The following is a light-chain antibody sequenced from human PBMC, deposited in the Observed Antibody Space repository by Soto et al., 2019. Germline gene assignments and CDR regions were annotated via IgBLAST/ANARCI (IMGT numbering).Light chain of an antibody. Sequence: QLVLTQSSSASASPGSSVKLTCILSSGHSTYIIAWHQQQPGKAPRFLMTLDRSGSYNRGSGVPDRFSGSSSGADRYLTIANRQVEDDGDYYCETWDSNTQKVFGGGTKLTVL. CDR1: SGHSTYI. J-gene: IGLJ3*02. CDR3: ETWDSNTQKV. V-gene: IGLV4-60*02. CDR2: LDRSGSY.